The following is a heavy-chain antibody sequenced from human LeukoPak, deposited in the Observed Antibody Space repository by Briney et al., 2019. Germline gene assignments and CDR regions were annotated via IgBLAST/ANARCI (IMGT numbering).Heavy chain of an antibody. CDR1: GFTFSSYG. D-gene: IGHD3-10*01. J-gene: IGHJ4*02. CDR3: ANERGIAFGY. V-gene: IGHV3-30*18. Sequence: GGSLSLSCAASGFTFSSYGMHWVRQAPGKGREWVAVISYDGSNKYYADSVKGRFTISRDNSKNTMYLQMDSLRDEDTAVYYCANERGIAFGYWGQGTLVTVS. CDR2: ISYDGSNK.